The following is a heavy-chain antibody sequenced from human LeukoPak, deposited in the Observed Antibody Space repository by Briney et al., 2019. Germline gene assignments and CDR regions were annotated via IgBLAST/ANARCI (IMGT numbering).Heavy chain of an antibody. Sequence: GGSLRLSCAASGFTFSSYSMNWVRQAPGKGLEWVSVIYSGGSTYYADSVKGRFTISRDNSKNTLYLQMNSLRAEDTAVYYCASRYCSGGSCYLDYYGMDVWGQGTTVTVSS. CDR3: ASRYCSGGSCYLDYYGMDV. CDR2: IYSGGST. D-gene: IGHD2-15*01. J-gene: IGHJ6*02. CDR1: GFTFSSYS. V-gene: IGHV3-53*01.